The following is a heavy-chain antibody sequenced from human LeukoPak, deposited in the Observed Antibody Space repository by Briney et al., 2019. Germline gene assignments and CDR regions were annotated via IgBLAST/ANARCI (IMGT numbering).Heavy chain of an antibody. CDR2: IYHSGST. J-gene: IGHJ4*02. V-gene: IGHV4-4*02. Sequence: PSETLSLTCAVSGGSISSGNWWSWVRRPPGKGLGWIGEIYHSGSTNYNPSLKSRVTISVDKSKNQFSLKLSSVTAADTAMYYCASRSGDVPYFFDYWGQETLVTVSS. D-gene: IGHD2-21*01. CDR3: ASRSGDVPYFFDY. CDR1: GGSISSGNW.